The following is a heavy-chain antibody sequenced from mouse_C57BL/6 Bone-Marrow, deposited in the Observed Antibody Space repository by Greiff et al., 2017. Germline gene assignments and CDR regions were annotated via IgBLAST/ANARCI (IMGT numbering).Heavy chain of an antibody. CDR2: ISNGGGST. CDR1: GFTFSDYY. Sequence: EVQVVESGGGLVQPGGSLKLSCAASGFTFSDYYMYWVRQTPEKRLEWVAYISNGGGSTYYPDTVKGRFTISRDNAKNTLYLQMSRLKSEDTAMYYCARPGYGSSHWYFDVWGTGTTVTVSS. CDR3: ARPGYGSSHWYFDV. J-gene: IGHJ1*03. V-gene: IGHV5-12*01. D-gene: IGHD1-1*01.